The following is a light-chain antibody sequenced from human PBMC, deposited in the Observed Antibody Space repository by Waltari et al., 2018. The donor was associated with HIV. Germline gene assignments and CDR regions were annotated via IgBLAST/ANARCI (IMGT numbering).Light chain of an antibody. V-gene: IGLV1-44*01. J-gene: IGLJ2*01. Sequence: QSVLTQPPSAPETPGQRVTVSCSGSSSNIGSQTANSYQQVPGPAPKLLISNNGQRPSGVPDRFSGSKSGTSASLAISGLQSEDDGHYYCAAWDDSLNGVVFGGGTKVTVL. CDR3: AAWDDSLNGVV. CDR2: NNG. CDR1: SSNIGSQT.